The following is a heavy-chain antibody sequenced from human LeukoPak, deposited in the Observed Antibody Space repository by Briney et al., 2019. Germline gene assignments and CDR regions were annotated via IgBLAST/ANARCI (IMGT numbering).Heavy chain of an antibody. CDR3: ARDDVEYYDSSGYPDY. Sequence: GGSLRLSCAASGFTFSTFAMIWVRQPPGKGLEWVSSIFPSGGEIHYADSVRGRFTISRDNSKSTLSLQMNSLRAEDTAVYYCARDDVEYYDSSGYPDYWGQGTLVTVSS. CDR1: GFTFSTFA. D-gene: IGHD3-22*01. CDR2: IFPSGGEI. J-gene: IGHJ4*02. V-gene: IGHV3-23*01.